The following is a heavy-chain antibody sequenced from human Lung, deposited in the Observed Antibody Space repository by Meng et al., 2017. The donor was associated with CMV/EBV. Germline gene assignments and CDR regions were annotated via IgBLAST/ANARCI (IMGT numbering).Heavy chain of an antibody. CDR1: RGTLTNFA. V-gene: IGHV1-69*05. CDR2: IIPSFRTP. J-gene: IGHJ3*01. D-gene: IGHD1-14*01. Sequence: SVKVSCKASRGTLTNFAIHWVRQAPGQGLQWLGGIIPSFRTPHYAQKFQGRVAITTDEPMTTVYMELSSLKFDDTAVYYCARGPFRPEAFHVWGQGTVVTVSS. CDR3: ARGPFRPEAFHV.